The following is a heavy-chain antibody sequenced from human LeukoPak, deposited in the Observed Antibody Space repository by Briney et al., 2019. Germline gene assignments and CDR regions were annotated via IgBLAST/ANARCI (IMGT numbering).Heavy chain of an antibody. CDR1: GGFISCYY. Sequence: SETLSLTCTACGGFISCYYWSWLRQPPGKVQEWIVYIFYSGSTNYNPSLRSRVTISVDSSNDPVSLQLSSVTAADTAVYYCARLRGDQGWFDPWGQGTLVTVSS. CDR2: IFYSGST. J-gene: IGHJ5*02. V-gene: IGHV4-59*12. CDR3: ARLRGDQGWFDP. D-gene: IGHD2-21*02.